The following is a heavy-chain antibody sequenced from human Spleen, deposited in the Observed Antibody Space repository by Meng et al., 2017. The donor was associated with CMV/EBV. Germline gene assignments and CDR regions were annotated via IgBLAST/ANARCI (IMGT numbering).Heavy chain of an antibody. J-gene: IGHJ4*02. CDR3: ARESSSSWRRYFDY. D-gene: IGHD6-13*01. V-gene: IGHV3-13*03. CDR1: GFTFSSYD. CDR2: IGTAGDT. Sequence: GESLKISCAACGFTFSSYDMHWVRQATGKDLEWVSAIGTAGDTYYPGSVKGQFTISRENAKNSLYLQMNSLRAGDTAVYYCARESSSSWRRYFDYWGQGTLVTVSS.